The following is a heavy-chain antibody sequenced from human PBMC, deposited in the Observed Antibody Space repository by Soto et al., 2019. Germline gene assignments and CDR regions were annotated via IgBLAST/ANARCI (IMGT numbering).Heavy chain of an antibody. Sequence: PGGSLGLSCAASGFTFSSYAMSWVRQAPGKGLEWVSAISGSGDSTYYADSVRGRFTISRDNSKNTLYLQMNSLRAEDTAVYYCARRGPGTYFDYWGQGTLVTVSS. D-gene: IGHD6-13*01. CDR1: GFTFSSYA. J-gene: IGHJ4*02. CDR2: ISGSGDST. CDR3: ARRGPGTYFDY. V-gene: IGHV3-23*01.